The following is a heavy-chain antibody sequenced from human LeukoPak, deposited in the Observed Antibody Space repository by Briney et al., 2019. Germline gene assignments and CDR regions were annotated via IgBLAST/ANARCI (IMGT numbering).Heavy chain of an antibody. CDR1: GFTFSDYY. V-gene: IGHV3-11*01. CDR3: ARDYPQVLRYFDPLGDY. D-gene: IGHD3-9*01. CDR2: ISSSGSTI. Sequence: GGSLRLSCAASGFTFSDYYMSWIRQAPGKGLEWVSYISSSGSTIYYADSVKGRFTISRDNAKNSLYLQMNSLRAEDTAVYYCARDYPQVLRYFDPLGDYWGQGTLVTVSS. J-gene: IGHJ4*02.